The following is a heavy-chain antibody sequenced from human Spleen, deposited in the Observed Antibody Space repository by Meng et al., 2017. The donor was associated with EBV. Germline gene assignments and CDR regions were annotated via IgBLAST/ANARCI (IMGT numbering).Heavy chain of an antibody. D-gene: IGHD3-22*01. Sequence: QGRQRQSEAVGKKPGASVKISSKASGYTFTSYGISWVRQAPGQGLEWMVWISAYNGNTNYAQKLQGRVTMTTDTSTSTAYMELRSLRSDDTAVYYCAVEKDYDSIGYWGQGTLVTVSS. CDR3: AVEKDYDSIGY. CDR2: ISAYNGNT. CDR1: GYTFTSYG. V-gene: IGHV1-18*01. J-gene: IGHJ4*02.